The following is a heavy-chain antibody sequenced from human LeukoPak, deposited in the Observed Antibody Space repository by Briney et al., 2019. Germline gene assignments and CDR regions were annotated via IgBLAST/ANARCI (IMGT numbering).Heavy chain of an antibody. CDR3: ARADHGARSSSCYTFDY. CDR2: INPNSGDT. Sequence: GASVKVSCKASGYTFTGYYMHWVRQAPGQGLEWMGWINPNSGDTNYAQKFQGRVTMTRDTSISTAYMELTSLRSDDTAVYYCARADHGARSSSCYTFDYWGQGTLVTVSS. CDR1: GYTFTGYY. V-gene: IGHV1-2*02. J-gene: IGHJ4*02. D-gene: IGHD2-2*02.